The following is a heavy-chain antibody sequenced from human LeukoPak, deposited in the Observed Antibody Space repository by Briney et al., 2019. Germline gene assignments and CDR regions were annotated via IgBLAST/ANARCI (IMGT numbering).Heavy chain of an antibody. J-gene: IGHJ3*02. Sequence: GESLRISCKGSGYSFTSYWIGWVRQMPGKGLEWMGIIYPGDSDTRYSPSFQDQVTISADKSINTAYLHWRSLKASDTAMYYCARLSMIDTFDIWGLGTVVTVSS. V-gene: IGHV5-51*01. D-gene: IGHD3-22*01. CDR3: ARLSMIDTFDI. CDR2: IYPGDSDT. CDR1: GYSFTSYW.